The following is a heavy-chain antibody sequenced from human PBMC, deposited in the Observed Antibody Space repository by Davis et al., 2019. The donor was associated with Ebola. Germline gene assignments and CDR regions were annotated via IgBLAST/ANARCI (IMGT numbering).Heavy chain of an antibody. CDR1: GGTFSSYA. CDR2: IIPIFGTA. V-gene: IGHV1-69*13. CDR3: ARGSCSGGSCYSDYYGMDV. Sequence: AASVKVSCKASGGTFSSYAISWVRQAPGQGLEWMGGIIPIFGTANYAQKFQGRVTITADESTSTAYMELSSLRSEDTAVYYCARGSCSGGSCYSDYYGMDVWGQGTTVTVSS. J-gene: IGHJ6*02. D-gene: IGHD2-15*01.